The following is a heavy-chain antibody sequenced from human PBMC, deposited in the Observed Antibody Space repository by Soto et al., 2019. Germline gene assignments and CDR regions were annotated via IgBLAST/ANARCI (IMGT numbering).Heavy chain of an antibody. CDR3: ARRFLAAADNWFDP. Sequence: ASVKVSCKASGGTFSSYAISWVRQAPGQGLEWMGGIIPIFGTANYAQKFQGRVTITADKSTSTAYMGLSSLRSEDTAVYYCARRFLAAADNWFDPWGQGTLVTVSS. J-gene: IGHJ5*02. CDR2: IIPIFGTA. V-gene: IGHV1-69*06. D-gene: IGHD2-15*01. CDR1: GGTFSSYA.